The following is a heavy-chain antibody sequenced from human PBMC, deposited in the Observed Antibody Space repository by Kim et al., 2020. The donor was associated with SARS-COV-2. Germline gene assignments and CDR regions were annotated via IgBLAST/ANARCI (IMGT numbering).Heavy chain of an antibody. CDR2: ISYDGSNK. Sequence: GGSLRLSCAASGFTFSSYGMHWVRQAPGKGLEWVAVISYDGSNKYYADSVKGRFTISRDNSKNTLYLQMNSLRAEDTAVYYCAKDGYCSSTSCLRGVNYYGMDVWGQGTTVTVSS. D-gene: IGHD2-2*03. J-gene: IGHJ6*02. CDR1: GFTFSSYG. V-gene: IGHV3-30*18. CDR3: AKDGYCSSTSCLRGVNYYGMDV.